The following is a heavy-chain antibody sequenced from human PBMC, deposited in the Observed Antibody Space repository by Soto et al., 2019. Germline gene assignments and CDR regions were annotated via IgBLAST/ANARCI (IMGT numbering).Heavy chain of an antibody. CDR2: IIPIFGTA. CDR1: GGTFSSYA. V-gene: IGHV1-69*06. CDR3: ARVIRERFYYGMDV. Sequence: QVQLVQSGAEVKKPGSSVKVSCKASGGTFSSYAISWVRQAPGQGLEWMGGIIPIFGTANYAQKFQGRVTITADKSTSTEYMELSSLRSEDTAVYYCARVIRERFYYGMDVWGQGTTVNVSS. D-gene: IGHD1-1*01. J-gene: IGHJ6*02.